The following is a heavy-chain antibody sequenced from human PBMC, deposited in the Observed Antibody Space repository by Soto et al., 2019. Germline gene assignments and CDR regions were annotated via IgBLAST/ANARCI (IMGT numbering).Heavy chain of an antibody. J-gene: IGHJ4*02. CDR2: ISAYNGNT. CDR3: ARLRYYYDSSGYSRYYFDY. V-gene: IGHV1-18*01. D-gene: IGHD3-22*01. CDR1: GYTFTSYG. Sequence: ASVKVSCKASGYTFTSYGISWVRQAPGQGLEWMGWISAYNGNTNYAQKLQGRVTMTTDTSTSTAYMELRSLRSDDTAVYYCARLRYYYDSSGYSRYYFDYWGQGTLVTVSS.